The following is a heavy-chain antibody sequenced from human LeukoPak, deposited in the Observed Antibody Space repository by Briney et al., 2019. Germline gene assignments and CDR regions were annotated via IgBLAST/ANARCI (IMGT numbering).Heavy chain of an antibody. V-gene: IGHV4-61*02. CDR2: IYASGST. CDR1: GYSISSGYY. J-gene: IGHJ4*02. D-gene: IGHD1-1*01. CDR3: ARDGSTQFDY. Sequence: PSETLSLTCAVSGYSISSGYYWSWIRQPAGKGLEWIGRIYASGSTNYNPSLKSRVTISVDTSKNQFSLKLSSVTAADTAVYYCARDGSTQFDYWGQGTLVTVSS.